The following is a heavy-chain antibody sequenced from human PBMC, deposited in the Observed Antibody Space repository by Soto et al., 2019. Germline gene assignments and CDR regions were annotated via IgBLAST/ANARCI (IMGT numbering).Heavy chain of an antibody. D-gene: IGHD2-2*02. CDR2: IWYDGSNK. CDR1: GFTFSSYG. J-gene: IGHJ6*02. Sequence: GGSLRLSCAASGFTFSSYGMHWVRQAPGKGLEWVAVIWYDGSNKYYADSVKGRFTISRDNSKNTLYLQMNSLRAEDTAVYYCARIPIPAAIQSPYYYYGMDVWGQGTTVTVSS. V-gene: IGHV3-33*01. CDR3: ARIPIPAAIQSPYYYYGMDV.